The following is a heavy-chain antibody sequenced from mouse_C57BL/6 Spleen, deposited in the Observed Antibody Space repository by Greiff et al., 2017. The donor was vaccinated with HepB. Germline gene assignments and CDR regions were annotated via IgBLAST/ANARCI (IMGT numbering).Heavy chain of an antibody. CDR1: GFSLTSYG. CDR2: IWSGGST. V-gene: IGHV2-2*01. CDR3: ARFPLYDYDQAWFAY. J-gene: IGHJ3*01. D-gene: IGHD2-4*01. Sequence: QVQLQQSGPGLVQPSQSLSITCTVSGFSLTSYGVHWVRQSPGKGLEWLGVIWSGGSTDYNAAFISRLSISKDNSKSQVFFKMNSLQADDTAIYYCARFPLYDYDQAWFAYWGQGTLVTVSA.